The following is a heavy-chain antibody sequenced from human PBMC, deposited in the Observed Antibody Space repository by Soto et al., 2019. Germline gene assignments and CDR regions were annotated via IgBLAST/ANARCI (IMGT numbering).Heavy chain of an antibody. Sequence: SVWVSCRGSGGTFSIYTISWVRQAPRQGLEWMGGIIPIFGTANYAQKFQGRVTITADESTSTAYMELSSLRSEDTAVYYCAREKTKYCSGGSCYFDYWGQGTLVTV. J-gene: IGHJ4*02. CDR2: IIPIFGTA. CDR1: GGTFSIYT. V-gene: IGHV1-69*01. CDR3: AREKTKYCSGGSCYFDY. D-gene: IGHD2-15*01.